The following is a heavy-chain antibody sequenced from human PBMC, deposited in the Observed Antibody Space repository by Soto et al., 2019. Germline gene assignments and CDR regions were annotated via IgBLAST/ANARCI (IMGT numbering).Heavy chain of an antibody. V-gene: IGHV1-2*04. D-gene: IGHD4-4*01. J-gene: IGHJ3*02. CDR1: GYTFTGYY. Sequence: GASVKVSCKASGYTFTGYYMHWVRQAPGQGLEWMGWINPNSGGTNYAQKFQGWVTMTRDTSISTAYMELSRLSSDDTAVYYCARVGYSNYGFGAFDIWGQGTMVTVSS. CDR3: ARVGYSNYGFGAFDI. CDR2: INPNSGGT.